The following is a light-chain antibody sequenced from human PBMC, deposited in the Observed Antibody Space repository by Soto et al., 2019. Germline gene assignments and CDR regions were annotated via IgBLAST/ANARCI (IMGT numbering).Light chain of an antibody. CDR2: GAS. Sequence: SVMTQSXETLSFSDQEXXXXXXXAIKSLRNSYLAWYQHRXGQAPRLLIYGASXRANGIPDRFSGSGSGTDLSLTIRRLETDDFAVYYCQQYNNWPRTFGQGTKVDIK. J-gene: IGKJ1*01. CDR1: KSLRNSY. CDR3: QQYNNWPRT. V-gene: IGKV3-20*01.